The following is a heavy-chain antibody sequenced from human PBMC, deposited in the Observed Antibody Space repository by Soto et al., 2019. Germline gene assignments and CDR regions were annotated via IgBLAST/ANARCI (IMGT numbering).Heavy chain of an antibody. CDR2: FDPEDGET. J-gene: IGHJ4*02. Sequence: ASVKVSCKVSGYTLTELSMHWVRQAPGKGLEWMGGFDPEDGETIYAQKFQGRVTMTEDTSTDTAYMELSSLRSEDTAVYSWALTPSYDSSGYYRYFDYWGQGTLVTVSS. CDR1: GYTLTELS. D-gene: IGHD3-22*01. CDR3: ALTPSYDSSGYYRYFDY. V-gene: IGHV1-24*01.